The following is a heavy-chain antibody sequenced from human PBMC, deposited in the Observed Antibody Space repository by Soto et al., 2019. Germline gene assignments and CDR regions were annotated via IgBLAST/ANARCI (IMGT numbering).Heavy chain of an antibody. CDR2: INAGNGNT. CDR1: GYTFTSYA. V-gene: IGHV1-3*01. Sequence: QVPLVQSGAEVKKPGASVKVSCKASGYTFTSYAMHWVRQAPGQRLEWMGWINAGNGNTKYSQKFQGRVTITRDTSASTAYMELSSLRSEDTAVYYCARAGSSGYRTFDIWGQGTMVTVSS. CDR3: ARAGSSGYRTFDI. D-gene: IGHD3-22*01. J-gene: IGHJ3*02.